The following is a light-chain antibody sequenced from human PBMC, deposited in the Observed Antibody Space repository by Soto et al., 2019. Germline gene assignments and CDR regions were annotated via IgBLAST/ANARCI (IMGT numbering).Light chain of an antibody. CDR3: QQYGSSGT. Sequence: EIVLTQSPGTLSLSPGERATLSCRASQSVSNNYLAWYQQKPGQAPRLLIYGASNRATGIPDRFSGSGSGTDFTLTISRLEPEDFAVYYWQQYGSSGTFVQGTKLDI. CDR2: GAS. J-gene: IGKJ1*01. V-gene: IGKV3-20*01. CDR1: QSVSNNY.